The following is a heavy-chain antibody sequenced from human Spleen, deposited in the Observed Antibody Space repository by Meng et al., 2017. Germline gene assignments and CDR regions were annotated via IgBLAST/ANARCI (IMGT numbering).Heavy chain of an antibody. CDR3: AREIIGAASAFDI. J-gene: IGHJ3*02. Sequence: GGSLRLSCAASRFTFSRYWMSWVRQAPGKGLKWVANIKEDGSDKNYVDSVKGRFTISRDNAKNSLFLQMNSLRAEDTAVYYCAREIIGAASAFDIWGQGTLVNVSS. CDR1: RFTFSRYW. V-gene: IGHV3-7*01. CDR2: IKEDGSDK. D-gene: IGHD2/OR15-2a*01.